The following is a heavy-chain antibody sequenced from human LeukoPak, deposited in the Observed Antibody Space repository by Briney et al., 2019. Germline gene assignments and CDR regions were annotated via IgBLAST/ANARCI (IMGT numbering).Heavy chain of an antibody. Sequence: KSSETLSLTCTVSGGSISSSSYYWGWLRQPPGKGLEWIGTMYYSGITYYNPSLNSRVTTSVDTSKNQFSLKVSSVTAADTAVYYCARSNWDSNVGIDYWGQGILVIVYS. V-gene: IGHV4-39*01. D-gene: IGHD1-7*01. J-gene: IGHJ4*02. CDR1: GGSISSSSYY. CDR3: ARSNWDSNVGIDY. CDR2: MYYSGIT.